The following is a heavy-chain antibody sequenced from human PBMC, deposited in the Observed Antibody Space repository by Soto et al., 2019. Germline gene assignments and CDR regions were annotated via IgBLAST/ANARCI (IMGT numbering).Heavy chain of an antibody. D-gene: IGHD6-25*01. CDR1: GYTFTGHY. CDR3: AGAARVRAVHGFVI. V-gene: IGHV1-2*02. Sequence: ASVKVSCKASGYTFTGHYMHWVRQAPRQGLEWMGFINPNSVGTKFAEKFPGMDTMTRDISINTADTEPSRLRSDDTSVCYCAGAARVRAVHGFVIGGQGTMVTVSS. CDR2: INPNSVGT. J-gene: IGHJ3*02.